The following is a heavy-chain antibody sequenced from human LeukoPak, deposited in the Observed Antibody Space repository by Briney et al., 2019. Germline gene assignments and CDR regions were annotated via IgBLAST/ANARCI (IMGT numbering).Heavy chain of an antibody. V-gene: IGHV3-21*04. CDR3: ARDRYCSGGSCYRDS. Sequence: PGGSLRLSCAASGFKFSTYSMNWVRQAPGKGLEWVASITSPVGHIYYADSLKGRITISRDNAKNSLYLQMNSLRAEDTAVYYCARDRYCSGGSCYRDSWGQGTLVTVSS. CDR2: ITSPVGHI. J-gene: IGHJ4*02. D-gene: IGHD2-15*01. CDR1: GFKFSTYS.